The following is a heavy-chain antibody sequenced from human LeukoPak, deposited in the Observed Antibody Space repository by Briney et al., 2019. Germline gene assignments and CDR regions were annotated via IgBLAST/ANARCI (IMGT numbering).Heavy chain of an antibody. D-gene: IGHD3-3*01. CDR3: ARDRITDFWSGYYTNYFDY. J-gene: IGHJ4*02. CDR2: INHSGTT. V-gene: IGHV4-34*01. CDR1: GGSLNNYY. Sequence: SETLSLTCAVHGGSLNNYYWSWIRQPPGKGLEWLGEINHSGTTKYNPSLQSRVTISLVTSKNQFSLQLNSVTAADTAVYYCARDRITDFWSGYYTNYFDYWGQGTLVTVSS.